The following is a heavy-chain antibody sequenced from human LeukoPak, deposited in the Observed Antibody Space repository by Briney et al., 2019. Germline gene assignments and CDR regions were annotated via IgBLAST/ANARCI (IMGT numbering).Heavy chain of an antibody. CDR2: IGSDYKT. J-gene: IGHJ4*02. Sequence: GGSLRLSCAASGFTIGGFAMTWVRQAPGKGLEWVSSIGSDYKTHYSESVKGRFAISRDNSQSTVFLQMNSLRAEDTALYYCARTGAYDYVWGSYDFDYWGQGTLVTVSS. D-gene: IGHD3-16*01. V-gene: IGHV3-23*01. CDR3: ARTGAYDYVWGSYDFDY. CDR1: GFTIGGFA.